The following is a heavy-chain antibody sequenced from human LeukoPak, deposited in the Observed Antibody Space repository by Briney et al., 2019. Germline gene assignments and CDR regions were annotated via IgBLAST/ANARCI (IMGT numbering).Heavy chain of an antibody. CDR2: IYYSGST. CDR3: ARGTIDFWSGYLHGNWFDP. J-gene: IGHJ5*02. V-gene: IGHV4-39*07. CDR1: GGSISTSTYY. Sequence: PSETLSLTCTVSGGSISTSTYYWGWIRQPPGKGLEWIGSIYYSGSTYYNPSLKSRVTISVDTSKNQFSLKLSSVTAADTAVYYCARGTIDFWSGYLHGNWFDPWGQGTLVTVSS. D-gene: IGHD3-3*01.